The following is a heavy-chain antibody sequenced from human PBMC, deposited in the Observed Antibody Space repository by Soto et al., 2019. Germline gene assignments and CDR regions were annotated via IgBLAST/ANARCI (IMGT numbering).Heavy chain of an antibody. Sequence: SQTLSLSCALSGNSVSSNSDALHWIRQAPSTRLEWLGRTYYRSKWYNDYAVSVKSRITINPDTSKNQFSLQLNSVTPEDTAVYYCASRAASSSWSLGYFDYWGQGTLVTGSS. J-gene: IGHJ4*02. CDR3: ASRAASSSWSLGYFDY. CDR1: GNSVSSNSDA. D-gene: IGHD6-13*01. V-gene: IGHV6-1*01. CDR2: TYYRSKWYN.